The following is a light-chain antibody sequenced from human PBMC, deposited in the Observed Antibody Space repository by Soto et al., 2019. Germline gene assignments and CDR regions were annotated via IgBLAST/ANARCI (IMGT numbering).Light chain of an antibody. J-gene: IGKJ5*01. CDR1: QSISSW. CDR2: DAS. CDR3: QQYNSYPIT. V-gene: IGKV1-5*01. Sequence: DIQMTQSPSTLSASVGDRVPITCRDSQSISSWLAWYQQQPGKAHKLLTYDASSLESGVPSRFSGSGSETEVTLTISSLQPNDFATYYCQQYNSYPITFGQGTRLEL.